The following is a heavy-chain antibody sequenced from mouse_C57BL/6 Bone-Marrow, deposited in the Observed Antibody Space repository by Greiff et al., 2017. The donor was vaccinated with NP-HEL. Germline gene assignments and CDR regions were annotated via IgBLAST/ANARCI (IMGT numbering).Heavy chain of an antibody. J-gene: IGHJ4*01. CDR3: ARWGYAMDY. CDR1: GYTFTSYW. Sequence: VQLQQPGAELVMPGASVKLSCKASGYTFTSYWMHWVKQRPGQGLEWIGEIDPSDSYTNYNQKFKGKSTLTVDKSSSIAYMQLSSLTSEDSAVYYCARWGYAMDYWGQGTSVTVSS. CDR2: IDPSDSYT. V-gene: IGHV1-69*01.